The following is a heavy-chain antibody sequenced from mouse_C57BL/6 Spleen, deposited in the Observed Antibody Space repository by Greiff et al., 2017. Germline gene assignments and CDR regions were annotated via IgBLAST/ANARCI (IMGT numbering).Heavy chain of an antibody. V-gene: IGHV1-42*01. Sequence: VQLQQSGPELVKPGASVKISCKASGYSFTGYYMNWVKQSPEKSLEWIGEINPSTGGTTYNQKFKAKATLTVDKSSSTAYMQLKSLTSEDSAVYYCARSPGISSFDCGGQGTTPTVSS. CDR2: INPSTGGT. D-gene: IGHD1-1*01. CDR3: ARSPGISSFDC. J-gene: IGHJ2*01. CDR1: GYSFTGYY.